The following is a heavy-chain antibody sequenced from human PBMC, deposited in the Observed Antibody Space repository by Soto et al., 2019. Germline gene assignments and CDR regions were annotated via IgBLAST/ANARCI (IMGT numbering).Heavy chain of an antibody. J-gene: IGHJ3*02. Sequence: EVQLVESGGDLVQPGGSLSLSCAASGFTFSGHWMHWVRQVPGEGLEWVSRINTDGGSSAYADSVKGRFTISRDNAKNTLSLHMNGLRAEETAGYYCARKAGYCSRTSCYRRAFDTWGQGTTVTVSS. V-gene: IGHV3-74*03. CDR2: INTDGGSS. CDR3: ARKAGYCSRTSCYRRAFDT. CDR1: GFTFSGHW. D-gene: IGHD2-2*01.